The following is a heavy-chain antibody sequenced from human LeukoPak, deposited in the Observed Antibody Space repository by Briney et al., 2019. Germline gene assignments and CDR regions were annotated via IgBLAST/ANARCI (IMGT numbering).Heavy chain of an antibody. Sequence: PGGSLRLSCAASGFTFSSYAMSWVRQAPGKGLEWVSGISGSGGSTYYADSVKGRFTISRDNSKNTLYLQMNSLRAEDTAVYYCTGGLDPFDYWGQGTLFTVSS. CDR3: TGGLDPFDY. V-gene: IGHV3-23*01. D-gene: IGHD4-23*01. CDR2: ISGSGGST. CDR1: GFTFSSYA. J-gene: IGHJ4*02.